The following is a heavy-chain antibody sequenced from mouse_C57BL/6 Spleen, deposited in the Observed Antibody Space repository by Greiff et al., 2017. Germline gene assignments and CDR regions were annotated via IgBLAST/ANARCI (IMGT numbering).Heavy chain of an antibody. CDR3: APTSSRYWYFDV. D-gene: IGHD1-1*01. Sequence: QVHVKQSGAELAKPGASVKLSCKASGYTFTSYWMHWVKQRPGQGLEWIGYINPSSGYTKYNQKFKDKATLTADKSSSTAYMQMSSLTYEDSAVYYCAPTSSRYWYFDVWGTGTTVTVSS. CDR1: GYTFTSYW. V-gene: IGHV1-7*01. CDR2: INPSSGYT. J-gene: IGHJ1*03.